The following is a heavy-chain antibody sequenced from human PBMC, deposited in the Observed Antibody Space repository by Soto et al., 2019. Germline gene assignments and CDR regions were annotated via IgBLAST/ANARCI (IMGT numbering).Heavy chain of an antibody. CDR1: GFTFDDYG. CDR3: VRGASLNFDY. J-gene: IGHJ4*02. Sequence: EVQLVESGGGVLRPGGSLRLSCAASGFTFDDYGMSWARQAPGKGLDWGSGVNWNGGSTGYADSVKGRFTISKDNAKNSLYLQRNSLRAEDTAFYYCVRGASLNFDYWGQGTLVTVSS. CDR2: VNWNGGST. D-gene: IGHD1-26*01. V-gene: IGHV3-20*04.